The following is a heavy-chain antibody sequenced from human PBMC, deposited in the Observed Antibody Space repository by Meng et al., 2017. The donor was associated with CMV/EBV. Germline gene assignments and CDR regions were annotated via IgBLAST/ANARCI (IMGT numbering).Heavy chain of an antibody. D-gene: IGHD2-2*03. J-gene: IGHJ6*02. CDR2: IIPIFGIA. CDR3: ARRVDIVVVPATMYYYYGMDV. V-gene: IGHV1-69*10. CDR1: GGTFSSYA. Sequence: SVKVSCKASGGTFSSYAISWVRQAPGQGLEWMGGIIPIFGIANYAQKFQGRVTITADKSTSTAYMELSSLRSEDTAVYYCARRVDIVVVPATMYYYYGMDVWGQGTTVTVSS.